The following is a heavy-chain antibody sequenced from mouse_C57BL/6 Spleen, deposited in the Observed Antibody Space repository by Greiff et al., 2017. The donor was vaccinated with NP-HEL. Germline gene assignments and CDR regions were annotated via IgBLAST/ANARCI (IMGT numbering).Heavy chain of an antibody. D-gene: IGHD1-1*01. CDR2: IDPEPGGT. V-gene: IGHV1-15*01. CDR1: GYTFTDYE. J-gene: IGHJ1*03. Sequence: QVQLKESGAELVRPGASVTLSCKASGYTFTDYEMHWVKQTPVHGLEWIGAIDPEPGGTAYNQKFKGKAILTADKSSSPAYMELRSLTSEDSAVYYGTGRYGSIPRYWDFDVWGTGTTVTVSS. CDR3: TGRYGSIPRYWDFDV.